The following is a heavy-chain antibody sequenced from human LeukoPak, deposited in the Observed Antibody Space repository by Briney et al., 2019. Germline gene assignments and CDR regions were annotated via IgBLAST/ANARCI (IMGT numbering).Heavy chain of an antibody. V-gene: IGHV1-2*02. CDR1: GYTFTGYY. J-gene: IGHJ4*02. Sequence: GASVKVSCKASGYTFTGYYLHWVRQAPGQGLEWMGCVNPNSGDTNYAQKFQGSVTMTRDTSISTVYMELSRLRSDDTAVYYCARPVYSYDLDYWGQGTLVTVSS. CDR3: ARPVYSYDLDY. D-gene: IGHD5-18*01. CDR2: VNPNSGDT.